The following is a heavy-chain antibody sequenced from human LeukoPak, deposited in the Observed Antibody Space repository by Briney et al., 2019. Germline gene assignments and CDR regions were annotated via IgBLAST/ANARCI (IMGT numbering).Heavy chain of an antibody. CDR3: ARCDSSGYYAQFDY. J-gene: IGHJ4*02. V-gene: IGHV1-69*13. CDR1: GGTFSSYA. D-gene: IGHD3-22*01. CDR2: IIPIFGTA. Sequence: ASVKVPCKASGGTFSSYAISWVRQAPGQGLEWMGGIIPIFGTANYAQKLQGRVTITADESTSTAYMELSSLRSEDTAVYYCARCDSSGYYAQFDYWGQGTLVTVSS.